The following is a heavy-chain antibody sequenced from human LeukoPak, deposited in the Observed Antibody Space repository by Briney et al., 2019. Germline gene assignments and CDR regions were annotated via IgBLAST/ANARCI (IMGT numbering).Heavy chain of an antibody. J-gene: IGHJ1*01. CDR2: INHSGST. CDR3: ARVAGDLYYYGSGYLVSPQRRYFQH. D-gene: IGHD3-10*01. CDR1: GGSFSGYY. V-gene: IGHV4-34*01. Sequence: PSETLSLTCAVYGGSFSGYYWSWIRQPPGKGLEWIGEINHSGSTNYNPSLKSRVTISVDTSKNQFSLKLSSVTAADTAVYYCARVAGDLYYYGSGYLVSPQRRYFQHWGQGTLVTVSS.